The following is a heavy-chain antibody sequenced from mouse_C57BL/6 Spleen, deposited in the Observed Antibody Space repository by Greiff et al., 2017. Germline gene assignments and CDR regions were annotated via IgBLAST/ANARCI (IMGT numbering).Heavy chain of an antibody. Sequence: EVMLVESGGGLVKPGGSLKLSCAASGFTFSDYGMHWFRQAPEKGLEWVAYISSGSNTIYYADTVKGRFTISRDNAKNTLFLQMTSLRSEDTAMYYCARWIAGTSYYFDYWGQGTTLTVSS. D-gene: IGHD4-1*01. CDR1: GFTFSDYG. CDR2: ISSGSNTI. V-gene: IGHV5-17*01. CDR3: ARWIAGTSYYFDY. J-gene: IGHJ2*01.